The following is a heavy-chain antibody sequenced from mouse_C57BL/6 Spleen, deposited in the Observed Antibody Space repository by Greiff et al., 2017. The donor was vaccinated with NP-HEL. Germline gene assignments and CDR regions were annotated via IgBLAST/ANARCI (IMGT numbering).Heavy chain of an antibody. J-gene: IGHJ3*01. CDR3: ARRGGKWGFAY. CDR1: GYTFTSYW. CDR2: INPSNGGT. V-gene: IGHV1-53*01. D-gene: IGHD1-1*01. Sequence: QVQLQQPGTELVKPGASVTLSCKASGYTFTSYWLHWVQQRPGQGLEWIGNINPSNGGTNYNEKFTSKTTLTVDKSSCTAYMQLSSLASEDSAVYYCARRGGKWGFAYWGKGTLVTVSA.